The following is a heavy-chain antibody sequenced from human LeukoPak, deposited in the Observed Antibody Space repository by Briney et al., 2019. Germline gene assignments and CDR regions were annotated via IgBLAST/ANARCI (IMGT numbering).Heavy chain of an antibody. V-gene: IGHV4-38-2*02. J-gene: IGHJ4*02. CDR1: GYSISSGYY. Sequence: SETLSLTCTVSGYSISSGYYWGWIRQPPGKGLEWIGSIYHSGSTYYNPSLKSRVTISVDTSKNQFSLKLSSVTAADTAVYYCARGVRIAVAGNIDYWGQGTLVTVSS. CDR2: IYHSGST. CDR3: ARGVRIAVAGNIDY. D-gene: IGHD6-19*01.